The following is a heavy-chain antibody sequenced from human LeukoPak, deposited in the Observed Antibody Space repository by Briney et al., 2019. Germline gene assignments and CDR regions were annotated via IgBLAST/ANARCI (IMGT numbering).Heavy chain of an antibody. J-gene: IGHJ4*02. CDR1: GYSISSGYY. CDR2: IYHSGST. V-gene: IGHV4-38-2*01. Sequence: KPSETLSLTCAVSGYSISSGYYWGWIRQPPGKGLEWIGSIYHSGSTYHNPSLKSRVTISVDTSKNQFSLKLSSVTAADTAVYYCARVKDSSGHYSWGYWGQGTLVTVSS. CDR3: ARVKDSSGHYSWGY. D-gene: IGHD3-22*01.